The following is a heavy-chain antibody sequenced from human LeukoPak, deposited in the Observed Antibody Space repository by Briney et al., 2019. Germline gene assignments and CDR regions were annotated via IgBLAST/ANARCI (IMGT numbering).Heavy chain of an antibody. Sequence: PGGSLRLSCAASGFTFSSHAMSWVRQAPGKGLECVSVIRGSGCDTYYADSVKGRFAISRDNSKNTLFLQMNSLRAEDTAIYYCAKEYSSSWRIFDYWGQGTRVTVSS. V-gene: IGHV3-23*01. CDR1: GFTFSSHA. J-gene: IGHJ4*02. D-gene: IGHD6-13*01. CDR2: IRGSGCDT. CDR3: AKEYSSSWRIFDY.